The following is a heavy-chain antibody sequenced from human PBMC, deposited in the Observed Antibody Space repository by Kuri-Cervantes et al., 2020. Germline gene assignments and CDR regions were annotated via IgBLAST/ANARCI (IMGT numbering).Heavy chain of an antibody. D-gene: IGHD1-1*01. CDR2: IYYSGST. Sequence: SETLSLTCTVSGGSVSSGSYYWSWIRQPPGKGLEWIGYIYYSGSTNYNPSLKGRVTISVDTSKNQFSLKLSSVTAADTAVYYCARQNQLVINAFEKWGQGTMVTVSS. J-gene: IGHJ3*02. CDR1: GGSVSSGSYY. CDR3: ARQNQLVINAFEK. V-gene: IGHV4-61*01.